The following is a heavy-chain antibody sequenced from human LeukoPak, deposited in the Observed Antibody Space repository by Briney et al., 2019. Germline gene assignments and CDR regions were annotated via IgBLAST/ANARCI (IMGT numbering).Heavy chain of an antibody. CDR2: ISASGSNT. CDR1: GFTFSNYA. V-gene: IGHV3-23*01. CDR3: AKVVGTGTTPTDY. J-gene: IGHJ4*02. Sequence: GGSLRLSCAASGFTFSNYAMTWVRQAPGRGLECVSVISASGSNTDYADSVKGRFTISRDNSKNMVFLQMKSLRAEDTAVYYCAKVVGTGTTPTDYWGQGTLVTVFS. D-gene: IGHD1-1*01.